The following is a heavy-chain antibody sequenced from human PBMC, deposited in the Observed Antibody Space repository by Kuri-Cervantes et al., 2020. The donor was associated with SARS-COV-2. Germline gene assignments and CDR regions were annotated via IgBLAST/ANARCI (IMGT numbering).Heavy chain of an antibody. CDR1: GFTFSSYS. CDR3: ARDSSIAARPSDPFDY. J-gene: IGHJ4*02. V-gene: IGHV3-48*01. CDR2: ISSSSSSI. Sequence: GGSLRLSCAASGFTFSSYSMNWVRQAPGKGLGWVSYISSSSSSIYYADSVKGRFTISRDNAKNSLYLQMNSLRAEDTAVYYCARDSSIAARPSDPFDYWGQGTLVTVSS. D-gene: IGHD6-6*01.